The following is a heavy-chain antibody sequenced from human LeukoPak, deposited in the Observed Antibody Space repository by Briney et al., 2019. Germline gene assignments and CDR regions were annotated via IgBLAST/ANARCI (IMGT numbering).Heavy chain of an antibody. CDR3: ARRGYCSGGSCEYSDY. CDR2: IYPGDSDT. J-gene: IGHJ4*02. CDR1: GYSFTSYW. D-gene: IGHD2-15*01. Sequence: GESLKISCKGSGYSFTSYWIGWVRQMPGKGLEWMGIIYPGDSDTRYSPSFQGQVTISADKSISTAYLQWSSLKASDTAMYYCARRGYCSGGSCEYSDYWGQGTLVTVSS. V-gene: IGHV5-51*01.